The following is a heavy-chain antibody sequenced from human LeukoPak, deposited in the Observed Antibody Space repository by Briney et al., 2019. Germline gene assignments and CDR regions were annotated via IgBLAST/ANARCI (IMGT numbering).Heavy chain of an antibody. V-gene: IGHV1-8*03. Sequence: ASVKVSCKASGYTFTSYDINWVRQATGQGLEWMGWMNPNSGNTGYAQKFQGRVTITRNTSISTAYMELSSLRSEDTAVYYCARAPNAYTSYYYYYYMDVWGKGTTVTVSS. CDR2: MNPNSGNT. CDR1: GYTFTSYD. CDR3: ARAPNAYTSYYYYYYMDV. J-gene: IGHJ6*03. D-gene: IGHD3-16*01.